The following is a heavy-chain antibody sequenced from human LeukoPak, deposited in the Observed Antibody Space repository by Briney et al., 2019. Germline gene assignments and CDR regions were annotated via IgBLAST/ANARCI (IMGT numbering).Heavy chain of an antibody. CDR2: IFYSGSS. D-gene: IGHD3-3*01. CDR3: ARHTGVRFSYFDY. CDR1: GGSISRHY. Sequence: SETLSLTCTVSGGSISRHYWSWIRQPPGKGLEWVGFIFYSGSSNYNPSLKSRVTISLDTSKNQFSLKLSSVTAADTAVYYCARHTGVRFSYFDYWGQGTLVTVSS. V-gene: IGHV4-59*08. J-gene: IGHJ4*02.